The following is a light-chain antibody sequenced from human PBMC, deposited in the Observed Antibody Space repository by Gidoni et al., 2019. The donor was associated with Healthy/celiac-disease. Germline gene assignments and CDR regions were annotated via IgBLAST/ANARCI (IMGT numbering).Light chain of an antibody. CDR1: QGVSSN. CDR2: GAS. CDR3: QQYNNWPQT. J-gene: IGKJ2*01. Sequence: EIVMTKSPATLSVSPGERATLSCRASQGVSSNLAWYQQKPGQAPRLLIYGASTRATGIPARFSGSGSGTEFTLTISSLQSEDFAVFYCQQYNNWPQTFGQXTKLEIK. V-gene: IGKV3-15*01.